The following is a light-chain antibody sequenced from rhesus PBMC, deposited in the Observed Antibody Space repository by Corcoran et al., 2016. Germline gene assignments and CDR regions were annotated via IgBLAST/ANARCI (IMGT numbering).Light chain of an antibody. CDR1: QSVSLY. Sequence: QVILTQSPATLSLSLGERVTLSCRASQSVSLYLAWYQQKPGQAPRLLIYGASTRATGLSDRVSGSGSGTDFTLTITSLEPEDVGVYHCYQHSSGYSFSQGTKVEIK. J-gene: IGKJ2*01. CDR2: GAS. CDR3: YQHSSGYS. V-gene: IGKV3-10*01.